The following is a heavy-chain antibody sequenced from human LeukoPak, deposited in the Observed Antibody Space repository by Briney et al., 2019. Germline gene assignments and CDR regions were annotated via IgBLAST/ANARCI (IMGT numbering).Heavy chain of an antibody. J-gene: IGHJ4*02. V-gene: IGHV1-8*03. CDR2: MNLNSGNT. CDR1: GYTFTSYD. CDR3: AFSSVYGGNLDY. Sequence: RASVKVSCKASGYTFTSYDINWVRQATGQGLGWMGWMNLNSGNTGYAQKFQGRVTITRNTSISTAYMELSSLRSEDTAVYYCAFSSVYGGNLDYWGQGTLVTVSS. D-gene: IGHD4-23*01.